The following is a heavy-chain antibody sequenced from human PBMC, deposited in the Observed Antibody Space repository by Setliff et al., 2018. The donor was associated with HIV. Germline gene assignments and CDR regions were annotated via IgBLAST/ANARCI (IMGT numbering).Heavy chain of an antibody. Sequence: PGGSLRLSCAASGFIFRNYAMQWGRQAPGKGLEWVAAITSDGINEYYADSVKGRFTISRDNSKNTLYVQMNSLRVEDTAVYYCARDVRAVTTVYYFDYWGQVTLVTVSS. CDR1: GFIFRNYA. J-gene: IGHJ4*02. V-gene: IGHV3-30*04. CDR2: ITSDGINE. CDR3: ARDVRAVTTVYYFDY. D-gene: IGHD3-22*01.